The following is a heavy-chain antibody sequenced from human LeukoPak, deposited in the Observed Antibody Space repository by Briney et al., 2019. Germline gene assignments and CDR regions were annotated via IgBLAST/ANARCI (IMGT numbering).Heavy chain of an antibody. CDR2: MNPNSGNT. D-gene: IGHD3-3*01. J-gene: IGHJ4*02. CDR3: ARGPPADFRSGYYYFDY. CDR1: GYTFTSYD. V-gene: IGHV1-8*03. Sequence: GASVKVSCKASGYTFTSYDINWVRQATGQGLEWMGWMNPNSGNTGYAQKFQGRVTITRNTSISTAYMELSSLRSEDTAVYYCARGPPADFRSGYYYFDYWGQGTLVTVSS.